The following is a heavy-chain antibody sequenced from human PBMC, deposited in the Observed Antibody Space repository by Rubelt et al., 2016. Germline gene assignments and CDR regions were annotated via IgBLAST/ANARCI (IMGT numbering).Heavy chain of an antibody. CDR1: GFIFDRYG. J-gene: IGHJ4*02. CDR2: INGDSVYV. V-gene: IGHV3-21*01. D-gene: IGHD5-24*01. CDR3: ARGGTGNYYFDY. Sequence: EVQLVESGGGLVKPGGSLRLSCATSGFIFDRYGVHWVRRAPGKGLEWVSSINGDSVYVHYADSVQGRFTISRDNAQNSWYWQMNSLRAEDTAVYYCARGGTGNYYFDYWGQGALVTVSS.